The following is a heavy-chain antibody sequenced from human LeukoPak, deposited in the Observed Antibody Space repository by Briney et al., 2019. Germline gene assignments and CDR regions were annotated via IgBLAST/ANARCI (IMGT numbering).Heavy chain of an antibody. Sequence: PGGSLRLSCAASGFTFDDYGMSWVRQAPGKGLEWASGINWNGGSTGYADSVKGRFTISRDNAKNSLYLQMNSLRAEDTALYYCARVRVSVYYGSGSYPYYFDYWGQGTLVTVS. CDR2: INWNGGST. D-gene: IGHD3-10*01. V-gene: IGHV3-20*04. J-gene: IGHJ4*02. CDR3: ARVRVSVYYGSGSYPYYFDY. CDR1: GFTFDDYG.